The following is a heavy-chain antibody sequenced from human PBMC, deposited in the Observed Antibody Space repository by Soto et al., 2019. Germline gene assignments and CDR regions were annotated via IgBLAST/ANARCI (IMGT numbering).Heavy chain of an antibody. CDR2: IYYSGST. J-gene: IGHJ5*02. Sequence: SETLSLTCTVSGGSISSGGYYWSWIRQHPGKGLEWIGYIYYSGSTYYNPSLKSRVTISVDTSKNQFSLKLSSVTAADTALYYCARAIFIVVVPAAINWFDPWGQGTLVTVSS. D-gene: IGHD2-2*01. CDR3: ARAIFIVVVPAAINWFDP. V-gene: IGHV4-31*03. CDR1: GGSISSGGYY.